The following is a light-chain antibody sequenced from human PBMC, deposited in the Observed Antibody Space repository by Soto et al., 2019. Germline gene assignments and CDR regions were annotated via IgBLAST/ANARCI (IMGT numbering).Light chain of an antibody. J-gene: IGKJ1*01. CDR1: QSISSW. CDR3: QQCDIILPT. V-gene: IGKV1-5*01. Sequence: SVSITCRASQSISSWLAWYQQKPGKAPKLLIYDASSLESGVPSRFSGSRSGPDFTLTISRLQPEDFATYYCQQCDIILPTFGQGTKVDIK. CDR2: DAS.